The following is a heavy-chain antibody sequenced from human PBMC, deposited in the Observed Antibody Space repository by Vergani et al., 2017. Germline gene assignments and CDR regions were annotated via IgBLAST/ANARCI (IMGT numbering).Heavy chain of an antibody. J-gene: IGHJ3*01. V-gene: IGHV4-61*02. CDR2: INHSGTI. D-gene: IGHD1-26*01. CDR1: GGSISSGSYY. Sequence: QVQLQESGPGLVKPSQTLSLTCTVSGGSISSGSYYWSWIRQPAGKGLEWIGEINHSGTINYNPTLKSPFNVSIDTSRDHFSLKLRSVSAADTAVYFCARRAERWETLLRDDFDVWGQGTFVTVSP. CDR3: ARRAERWETLLRDDFDV.